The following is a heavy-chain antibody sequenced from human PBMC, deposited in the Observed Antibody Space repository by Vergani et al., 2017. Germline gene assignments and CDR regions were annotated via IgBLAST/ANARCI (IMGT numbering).Heavy chain of an antibody. CDR2: INPNSGGT. CDR3: ARDLDVVVTAMCY. D-gene: IGHD2-21*02. CDR1: GYTFTGYY. V-gene: IGHV1-2*02. Sequence: QVQLVQSGAEVKKPGASVKVSCKASGYTFTGYYMHWVRQAPGQGLEWMGWINPNSGGTNYAQKCQGRVTMTSDTSISTAYMELSRLRSDDTAVYYCARDLDVVVTAMCYWGQGTLVTVSP. J-gene: IGHJ4*02.